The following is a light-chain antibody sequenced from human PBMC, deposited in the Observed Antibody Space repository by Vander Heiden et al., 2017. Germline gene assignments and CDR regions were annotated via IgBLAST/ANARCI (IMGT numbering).Light chain of an antibody. V-gene: IGLV2-14*01. CDR2: DVS. Sequence: SALTQPASVSGPPRPSITISCTGTSSDVGGYNYVSWYQQHPGKAPKLMIYDVSNRPSGVSNRFSGSKSGNTASLTISGLQAEDEADYYCSSYTSSSTLVVFGGGTKLTVL. CDR1: SSDVGGYNY. J-gene: IGLJ2*01. CDR3: SSYTSSSTLVV.